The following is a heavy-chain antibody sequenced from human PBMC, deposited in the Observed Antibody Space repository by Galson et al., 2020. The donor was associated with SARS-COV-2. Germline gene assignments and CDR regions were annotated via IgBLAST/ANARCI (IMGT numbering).Heavy chain of an antibody. CDR1: GFTFSSCP. J-gene: IGHJ1*01. CDR3: AKEVAMTGRTDEYFQH. CDR2: IRASGDTT. V-gene: IGHV3-23*01. Sequence: GGSLRLSCAASGFTFSSCPMSWVRPAPGQGLEWVSAIRASGDTTYYADSVTGRVTISRDTSKNTVYLQMNSLRAEDTAIYYCAKEVAMTGRTDEYFQHWGQGTLVTVSS. D-gene: IGHD3-9*01.